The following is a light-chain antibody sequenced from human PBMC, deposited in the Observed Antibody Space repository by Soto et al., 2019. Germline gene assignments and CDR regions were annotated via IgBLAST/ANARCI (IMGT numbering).Light chain of an antibody. CDR2: GAS. V-gene: IGKV3-20*01. Sequence: EIVLTQSPGILSLSPCERATLSCSASQSVSNDFLAWYQQKPGQAPRLLIYGASTRATDVPDRFSGSGSGADFTLSISRLEPEDFAAYYCQQYGSSPPRTFGQGTKVDIK. CDR3: QQYGSSPPRT. CDR1: QSVSNDF. J-gene: IGKJ1*01.